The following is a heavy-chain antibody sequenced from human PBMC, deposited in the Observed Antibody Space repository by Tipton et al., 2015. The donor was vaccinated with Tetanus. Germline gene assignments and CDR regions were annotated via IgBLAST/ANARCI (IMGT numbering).Heavy chain of an antibody. CDR3: ARERDYVWGSPIDY. V-gene: IGHV3-30-3*01. Sequence: SLRLSCAASGFTFSSYAMHWVRQAPGKGLEWVAVISYDGSNKYYADSVKGRFTISRDNSKNTLYLQMNSLRAEDTAVYYCARERDYVWGSPIDYWGQGTLVTVSS. CDR2: ISYDGSNK. CDR1: GFTFSSYA. D-gene: IGHD3-16*01. J-gene: IGHJ4*02.